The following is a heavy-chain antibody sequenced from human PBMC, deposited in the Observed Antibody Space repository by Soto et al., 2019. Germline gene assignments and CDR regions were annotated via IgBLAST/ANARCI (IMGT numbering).Heavy chain of an antibody. CDR3: ARGSGYSYGFYYYGMDV. Sequence: SLRLSCAASRFMFSSYWMHWVRQAPGKGLVWVSRINSDGSSTTYADSVKGRFTISRDNAKNTLYLQMNSLRAEDTAVYYCARGSGYSYGFYYYGMDVWGRGTMVTVSS. V-gene: IGHV3-74*01. CDR2: INSDGSST. CDR1: RFMFSSYW. D-gene: IGHD5-18*01. J-gene: IGHJ6*02.